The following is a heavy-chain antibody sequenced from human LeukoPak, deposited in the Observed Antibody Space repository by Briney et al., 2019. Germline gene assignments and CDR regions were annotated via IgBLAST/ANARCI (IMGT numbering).Heavy chain of an antibody. CDR1: GFTVSSNY. J-gene: IGHJ4*02. Sequence: PGGSLRLSYAASGFTVSSNYMSWVRQAPGKGLEWVSVIYSGGSTYYADSVKGRFTISRDNSKNTLYLQMNSLRAEDTAVYYCARTPYGDYVDYWGQGTLVTVSS. D-gene: IGHD4-17*01. CDR3: ARTPYGDYVDY. CDR2: IYSGGST. V-gene: IGHV3-53*01.